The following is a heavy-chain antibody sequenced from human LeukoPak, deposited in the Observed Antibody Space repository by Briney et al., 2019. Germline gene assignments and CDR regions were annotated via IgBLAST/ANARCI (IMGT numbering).Heavy chain of an antibody. CDR1: GVTFSIYW. CDR2: IKQDGSEK. V-gene: IGHV3-7*01. D-gene: IGHD5-12*01. CDR3: ARWGYQPVYSGYDY. J-gene: IGHJ4*02. Sequence: GGSLRLSCAASGVTFSIYWMSWVRQAPGKGGEGVANIKQDGSEKYYVDSVKGGFTIYRDNAKKSLYMQMKSLRAEDTAVYYCARWGYQPVYSGYDYWGQGTLVTVSA.